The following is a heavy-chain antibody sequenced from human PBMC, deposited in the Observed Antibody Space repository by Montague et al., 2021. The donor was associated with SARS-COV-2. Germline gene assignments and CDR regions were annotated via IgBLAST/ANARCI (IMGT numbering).Heavy chain of an antibody. Sequence: SETLSLTCAVSGGSLSTPHYWSWVRQPPGKRLEWIGKVPHSGDANYNASFNGRATISVDKSKNQFSLTLTSVTAADTAVYYCACDRITRSWLHPGVQGTLLRVPS. CDR1: GGSLSTPHY. D-gene: IGHD1-20*01. J-gene: IGHJ5*02. CDR2: VPHSGDA. V-gene: IGHV4-4*02. CDR3: ACDRITRSWLHP.